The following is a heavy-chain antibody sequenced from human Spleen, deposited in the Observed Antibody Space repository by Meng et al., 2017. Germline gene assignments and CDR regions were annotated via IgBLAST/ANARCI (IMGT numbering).Heavy chain of an antibody. Sequence: QVQRQQGGAGPLKPSETLSLTCAVYGGSFSGYYWSWIRQPPGKGLEWIGEINHSGSTNYNPSLKSRVTISVDTSKNQFSLKLSSVTAADTAVYYCARGPTTMAHDFDYWGQGTLVTVSS. V-gene: IGHV4-34*01. CDR2: INHSGST. D-gene: IGHD4-11*01. CDR1: GGSFSGYY. CDR3: ARGPTTMAHDFDY. J-gene: IGHJ4*02.